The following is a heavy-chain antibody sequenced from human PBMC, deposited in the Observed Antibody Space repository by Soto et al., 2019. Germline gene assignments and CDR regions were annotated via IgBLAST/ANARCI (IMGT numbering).Heavy chain of an antibody. CDR3: ARDRLVAATSAPPYCYYGMDV. CDR1: GFTFSSYS. D-gene: IGHD2-15*01. CDR2: ISSSSRYI. J-gene: IGHJ6*02. V-gene: IGHV3-21*01. Sequence: PGGSLRLFCATSGFTFSSYSMNWVRQAPGMGLELVSSISSSSRYIYYADSVRGRFTISRDNAKNSLYLQINSLRAEDTAVYYCARDRLVAATSAPPYCYYGMDVWGQGTTVTVSS.